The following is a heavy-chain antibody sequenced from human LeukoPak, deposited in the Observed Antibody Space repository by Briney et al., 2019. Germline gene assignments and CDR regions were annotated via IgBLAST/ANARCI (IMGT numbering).Heavy chain of an antibody. CDR1: GYTFTNYD. J-gene: IGHJ5*02. CDR3: ARDEYVLTSFDP. CDR2: INPNSGDT. D-gene: IGHD3-16*01. V-gene: IGHV1-2*02. Sequence: ASVKVSCKASGYTFTNYDINWVRQAPGQGLEWMGWINPNSGDTNYPQKFQGRVTMTRDTSISTAYMELSGLRSDDTAVYYCARDEYVLTSFDPWGQGTLVTVSS.